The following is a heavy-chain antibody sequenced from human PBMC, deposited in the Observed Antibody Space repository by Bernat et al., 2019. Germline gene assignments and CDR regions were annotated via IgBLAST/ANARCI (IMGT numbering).Heavy chain of an antibody. Sequence: EVQLLGSGGGLVKPGGSLRLSCAASGFTFSSYAMSWVRQAPGEGLGWVSAICGSGGSTYYADSVKGRFTISRDNSKNTLYLQMNSLRAEDTAVYYCAKDPDRGTPEYFQHWGQGTLVTVSS. J-gene: IGHJ1*01. V-gene: IGHV3-23*01. CDR1: GFTFSSYA. D-gene: IGHD1-1*01. CDR2: ICGSGGST. CDR3: AKDPDRGTPEYFQH.